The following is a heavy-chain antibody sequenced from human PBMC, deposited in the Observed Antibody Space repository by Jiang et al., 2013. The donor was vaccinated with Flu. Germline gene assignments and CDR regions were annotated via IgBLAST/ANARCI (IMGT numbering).Heavy chain of an antibody. CDR3: AHRRGFGESVPAYFDY. J-gene: IGHJ4*02. Sequence: LEWLARIDWDDDKYYSTSLKTRLTISKDTSKNQVVLTMTNMDPVDTATCYCAHRRGFGESVPAYFDYWGQGTLVTVSS. D-gene: IGHD3-10*01. V-gene: IGHV2-70*12. CDR2: IDWDDDK.